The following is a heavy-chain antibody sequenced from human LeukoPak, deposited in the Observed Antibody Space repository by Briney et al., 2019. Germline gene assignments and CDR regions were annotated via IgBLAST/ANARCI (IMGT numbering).Heavy chain of an antibody. CDR1: GFTFSSYS. J-gene: IGHJ5*02. V-gene: IGHV3-48*01. CDR2: ISGSSSTI. Sequence: PGGSLRLSCAASGFTFSSYSMNWVRQAPGKGLEWGSYISGSSSTIYYADSVKGRFTISRDNGKNTLYLQMNSLRAEDTALYYCARDRSGSYPNWFDPWGQGTLVTVSS. D-gene: IGHD3-10*01. CDR3: ARDRSGSYPNWFDP.